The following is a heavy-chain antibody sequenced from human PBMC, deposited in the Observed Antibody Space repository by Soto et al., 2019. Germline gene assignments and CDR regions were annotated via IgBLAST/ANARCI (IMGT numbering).Heavy chain of an antibody. J-gene: IGHJ4*02. CDR1: GGSISSGGYY. CDR3: ARGRYNWNDGRYFDY. V-gene: IGHV4-31*03. Sequence: QVQLQESGPGLVKPSQTLSLTCTVSGGSISSGGYYWSWIRQHPGKGLEWIGYIYYSGSTYYNPSRKSRVTISVDTSKNQFSLKMSSVTAADTAVYYCARGRYNWNDGRYFDYWGQGTLVTVSS. D-gene: IGHD1-20*01. CDR2: IYYSGST.